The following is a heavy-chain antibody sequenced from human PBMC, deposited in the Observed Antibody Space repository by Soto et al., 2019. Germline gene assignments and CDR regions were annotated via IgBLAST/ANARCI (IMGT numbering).Heavy chain of an antibody. Sequence: PGGSLRLSCAASGFIVSSYWMTWVRQAPGKGLEWVANIKEDGTEKNYVDSVKGRFTISRDNAKNSLYLQMNSLRAEDTAIYYCARYKGMDVCGQGTTVTVSS. V-gene: IGHV3-7*03. CDR1: GFIVSSYW. CDR3: ARYKGMDV. CDR2: IKEDGTEK. D-gene: IGHD1-1*01. J-gene: IGHJ6*02.